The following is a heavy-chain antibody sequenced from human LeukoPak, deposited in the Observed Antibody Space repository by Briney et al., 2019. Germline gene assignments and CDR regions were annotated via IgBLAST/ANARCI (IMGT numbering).Heavy chain of an antibody. CDR1: GFTFSSYG. J-gene: IGHJ5*02. CDR3: AKEKVAYYTTAWSGLFDT. V-gene: IGHV3-30*02. D-gene: IGHD3-3*01. Sequence: GGSLRLSCAASGFTFSSYGMHWVRQAPGKGLEWVAFIRHDGSNSFYGDFVKGRVTISRDNSKNTLFLQMKSLRLEDTAVYFCAKEKVAYYTTAWSGLFDTWGQGTLVTVSS. CDR2: IRHDGSNS.